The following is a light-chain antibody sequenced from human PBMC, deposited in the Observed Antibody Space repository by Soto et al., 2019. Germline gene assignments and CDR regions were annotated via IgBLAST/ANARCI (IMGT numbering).Light chain of an antibody. Sequence: EFVMTQSPATLSVSPGERATLSCRASRGIGSTLAWYQQKPGQTPRLLIYDTSTRATGVPARFIGSASGTEFTLTITSLQSEDFAVYYCQHYVNWPLTFGGGTKVDIK. CDR3: QHYVNWPLT. CDR2: DTS. V-gene: IGKV3-15*01. CDR1: RGIGST. J-gene: IGKJ4*01.